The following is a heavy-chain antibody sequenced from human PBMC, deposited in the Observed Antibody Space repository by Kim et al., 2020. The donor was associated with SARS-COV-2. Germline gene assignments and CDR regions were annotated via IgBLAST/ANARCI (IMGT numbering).Heavy chain of an antibody. CDR3: ARDEKEQGTVRARGHFDY. V-gene: IGHV3-48*02. J-gene: IGHJ4*02. Sequence: KGRFTISRDNAKNSLYLQMNSLRDEDTAVYYCARDEKEQGTVRARGHFDYWGQGTLVTVSS. D-gene: IGHD3-10*01.